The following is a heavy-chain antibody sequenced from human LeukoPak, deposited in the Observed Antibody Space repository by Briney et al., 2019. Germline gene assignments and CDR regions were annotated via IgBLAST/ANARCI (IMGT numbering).Heavy chain of an antibody. V-gene: IGHV3-7*01. CDR3: AREGSGSYYPEY. CDR1: GFTFSSYW. Sequence: GESLRLSCAASGFTFSSYWMSWVRQAPGKGLEWVSNIKQDGSEKNYADSVKGRFTISRDNAKNSLYLQMNSLRVDDTAVYYCAREGSGSYYPEYWGQGTLVTVSS. J-gene: IGHJ4*02. D-gene: IGHD3-10*01. CDR2: IKQDGSEK.